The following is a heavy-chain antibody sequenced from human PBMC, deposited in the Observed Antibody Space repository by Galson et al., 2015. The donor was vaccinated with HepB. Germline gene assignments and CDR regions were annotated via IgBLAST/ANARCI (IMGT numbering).Heavy chain of an antibody. J-gene: IGHJ4*02. D-gene: IGHD5-24*01. CDR2: ISSNGGST. Sequence: SLRLSCAASGFTFSSYAMHWVRQAPGKGLEYVSAISSNGGSTYYANSVKGRFTISRDNSKNTLYLQMGSLRAEDMAVYYCARDFPKRWLQFGYLDYWGQGTLVTVSS. CDR3: ARDFPKRWLQFGYLDY. CDR1: GFTFSSYA. V-gene: IGHV3-64*01.